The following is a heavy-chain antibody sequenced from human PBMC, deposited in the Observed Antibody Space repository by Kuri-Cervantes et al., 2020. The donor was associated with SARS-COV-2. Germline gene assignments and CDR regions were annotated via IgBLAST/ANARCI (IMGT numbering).Heavy chain of an antibody. D-gene: IGHD3-3*01. J-gene: IGHJ6*02. V-gene: IGHV3-30-3*01. CDR2: ISYDGSNK. CDR3: ARDRFVEWLLAREYYYGMDV. Sequence: GESLKISCAASGFTFSSYRMNWVRQAPGKGLEWVAVISYDGSNKYYADSVKGRFTISRDNSKNTLYLQMNSLRAEDTAVYYCARDRFVEWLLAREYYYGMDVWGQGTTVTVSS. CDR1: GFTFSSYR.